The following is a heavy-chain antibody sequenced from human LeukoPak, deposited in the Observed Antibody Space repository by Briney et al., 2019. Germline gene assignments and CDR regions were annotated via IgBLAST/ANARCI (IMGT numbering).Heavy chain of an antibody. D-gene: IGHD4-17*01. CDR2: INQDESEK. V-gene: IGHV3-7*01. Sequence: PGGSLRLSCAASGFTFSNYWVSWVRQAPGRGLEWVANINQDESEKYYVDFVKGRFTISRDNAKNSLYLEMNSLRAEDTAMYYCMRGHYGDYAWGQGSLVTVSS. CDR1: GFTFSNYW. CDR3: MRGHYGDYA. J-gene: IGHJ5*02.